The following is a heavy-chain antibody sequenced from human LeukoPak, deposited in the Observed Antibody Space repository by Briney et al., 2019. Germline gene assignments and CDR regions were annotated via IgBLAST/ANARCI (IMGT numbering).Heavy chain of an antibody. J-gene: IGHJ2*01. D-gene: IGHD3-10*01. CDR3: FDL. CDR1: VFIYNYYA. V-gene: IGHV3-23*01. Sequence: PGWSVTLSFLSSVFIYNYYALDWLRPAASRGLAWVSVISGDIRTTHYAHSVKGRFIISRDNSKNTVYLQMNGLSSDNHFARQHFDLWGRGTLVAVSS. CDR2: ISGDIRTT.